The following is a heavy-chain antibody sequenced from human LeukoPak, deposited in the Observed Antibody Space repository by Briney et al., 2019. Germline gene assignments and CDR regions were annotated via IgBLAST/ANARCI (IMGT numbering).Heavy chain of an antibody. D-gene: IGHD3-10*01. V-gene: IGHV3-74*01. CDR3: AKDSRPRSYNWFDP. CDR1: GFTFDDYA. CDR2: INTDGSST. Sequence: GGSLRLSCAASGFTFDDYAMHWVRHAPGKGLVWVSRINTDGSSTSYADSVKGRFTISRDNSKNTLYLQMNSLRAEDTAVYYCAKDSRPRSYNWFDPWGQGTLVTVSS. J-gene: IGHJ5*02.